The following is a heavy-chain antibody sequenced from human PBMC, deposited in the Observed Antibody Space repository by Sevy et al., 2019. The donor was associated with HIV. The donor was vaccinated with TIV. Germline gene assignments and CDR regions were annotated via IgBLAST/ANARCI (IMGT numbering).Heavy chain of an antibody. J-gene: IGHJ3*02. V-gene: IGHV3-73*01. CDR1: GFTFSGSA. Sequence: GGSLRLSCAASGFTFSGSAMHWVRQASGKGLEWVGRIRSKANSYATAYAASEKGRFTISRDHSKNTAYLQMNSLKTEDTAVYYGTRSIQLWPNDAFDIWGQGTMVTVSS. CDR3: TRSIQLWPNDAFDI. CDR2: IRSKANSYAT. D-gene: IGHD5-18*01.